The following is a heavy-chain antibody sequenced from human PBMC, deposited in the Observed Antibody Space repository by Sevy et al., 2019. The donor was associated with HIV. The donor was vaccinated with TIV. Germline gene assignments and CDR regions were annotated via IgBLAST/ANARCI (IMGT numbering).Heavy chain of an antibody. Sequence: GGSLRLSCAASGFTFSSYSMNWVRQAPGKGLEWVSSISSSSSYIYYADSVKGRFTISRDNAKNSLYLQMNSLRAEDTAVYYCARDSGSSGYHPGGMDVWGQGTTVTVSS. D-gene: IGHD3-22*01. CDR1: GFTFSSYS. CDR2: ISSSSSYI. CDR3: ARDSGSSGYHPGGMDV. J-gene: IGHJ6*02. V-gene: IGHV3-21*01.